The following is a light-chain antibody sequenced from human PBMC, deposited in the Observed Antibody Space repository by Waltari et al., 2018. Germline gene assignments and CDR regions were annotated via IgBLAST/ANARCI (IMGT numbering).Light chain of an antibody. CDR1: QTVRSSY. V-gene: IGKV3-20*01. J-gene: IGKJ1*01. Sequence: EIVLTQSPGTLSLSPGERGTLSCRATQTVRSSYLAWYQQKPGQAPRLLIYGASSRATGIPDRFSGSGSGTDFTLTISRVEPEDFAVYYCQQYGSSPPWTFGQGTKVEIK. CDR3: QQYGSSPPWT. CDR2: GAS.